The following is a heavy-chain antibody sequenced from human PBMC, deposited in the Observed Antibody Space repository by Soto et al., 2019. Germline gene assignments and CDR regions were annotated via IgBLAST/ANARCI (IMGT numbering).Heavy chain of an antibody. CDR1: GGSVSSGSYY. CDR2: IYYSGST. V-gene: IGHV4-61*01. CDR3: ARDSLRLAGYYYSGMDV. J-gene: IGHJ6*02. D-gene: IGHD5-12*01. Sequence: QVQLQESGPGLVKPSETLSLTCTVSGGSVSSGSYYWSWIRQPPGKGLEWIGYIYYSGSTNYNPSLKSRVTISVDTSKNQFSLKLSSVTAADTAVYYCARDSLRLAGYYYSGMDVWGQGTTVTVSS.